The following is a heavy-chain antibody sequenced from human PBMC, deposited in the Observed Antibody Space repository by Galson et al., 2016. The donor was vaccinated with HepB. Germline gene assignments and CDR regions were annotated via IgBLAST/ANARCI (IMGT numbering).Heavy chain of an antibody. J-gene: IGHJ6*02. V-gene: IGHV3-30*18. CDR2: ISYDGSNK. CDR1: GFTFSSYG. Sequence: SLRLSCAASGFTFSSYGMHWVRQAPGKGLEWVAVISYDGSNKHYADSVKGRFTISRDNSKNTLYLQMNSLRAEDTAVYYCAKEHAFLGLYFYGMDVWGQGTTVTVSS. CDR3: AKEHAFLGLYFYGMDV. D-gene: IGHD3/OR15-3a*01.